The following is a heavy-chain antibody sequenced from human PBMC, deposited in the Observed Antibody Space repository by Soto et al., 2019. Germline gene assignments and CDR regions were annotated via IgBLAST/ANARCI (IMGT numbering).Heavy chain of an antibody. CDR2: IYHSGST. J-gene: IGHJ4*02. D-gene: IGHD1-7*01. Sequence: ASETLSLTCAVSGGSISSGGYSWSWIRQPPGKGLEWIGYIYHSGSTYYNPSLKSRVTISVDRSKNQFSLKVTSLTAADTAVYYCASRDPGTSVDYWGQGTLVTVSS. V-gene: IGHV4-30-2*01. CDR3: ASRDPGTSVDY. CDR1: GGSISSGGYS.